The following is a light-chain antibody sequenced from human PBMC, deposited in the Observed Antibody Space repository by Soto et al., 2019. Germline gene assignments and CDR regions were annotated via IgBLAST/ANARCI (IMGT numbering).Light chain of an antibody. V-gene: IGKV1-13*02. CDR3: QQYNSYSLIT. CDR1: LGVARY. J-gene: IGKJ5*01. CDR2: DAS. Sequence: AIQLTQSPSSLSASVVDRVTITCLASLGVARYLAWYQQKPGTAPKLLIYDASSLESGVPSRFSGSGSGTEFTLTISSLQPDDFATYYCQQYNSYSLITFGQGTRLEIK.